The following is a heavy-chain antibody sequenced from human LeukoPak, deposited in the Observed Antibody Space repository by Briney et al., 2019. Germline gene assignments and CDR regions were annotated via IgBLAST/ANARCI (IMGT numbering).Heavy chain of an antibody. Sequence: PSETLSLTCAVSGGSISSGGYSGSWLRQPRGKGMEGIGYIYHSGSTYYNPSLKSRVTISVDRSKNQFSLKLSSVTAADTAVYYCASGRDHYRSSGYYILQACGQGTLFALP. V-gene: IGHV4-30-2*01. CDR1: GGSISSGGYS. CDR3: ASGRDHYRSSGYYILQA. D-gene: IGHD3-22*01. CDR2: IYHSGST. J-gene: IGHJ1*01.